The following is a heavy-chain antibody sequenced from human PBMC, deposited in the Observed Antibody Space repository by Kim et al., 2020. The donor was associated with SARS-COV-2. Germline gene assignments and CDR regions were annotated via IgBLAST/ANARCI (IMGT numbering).Heavy chain of an antibody. CDR1: GFSFSNYA. D-gene: IGHD2-15*01. V-gene: IGHV3-23*01. CDR2: ISGSGGSA. Sequence: GGSLRLSCAASGFSFSNYAMSWVRQAPGKGLEWVSTISGSGGSAYYADFVRGRFTISRDNSKNTLYLQMNSLRAEDTAVYYCAKDLGGRGVVDAKLEYWGQGTLVTVSS. J-gene: IGHJ4*02. CDR3: AKDLGGRGVVDAKLEY.